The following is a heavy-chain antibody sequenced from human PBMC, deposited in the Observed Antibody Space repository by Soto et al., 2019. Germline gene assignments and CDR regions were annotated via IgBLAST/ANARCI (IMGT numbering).Heavy chain of an antibody. J-gene: IGHJ6*02. CDR3: ARDPRGGGLDGMDV. Sequence: SETLSLTCTVSGGSINTYYWTWRRQPPGKGLEWIGYIYYSGGTNYHPSLKSRVTISVDTSKSQFSLKLSSVTAADTAVYYCARDPRGGGLDGMDVWGQGTTVTVSS. D-gene: IGHD6-25*01. V-gene: IGHV4-59*01. CDR1: GGSINTYY. CDR2: IYYSGGT.